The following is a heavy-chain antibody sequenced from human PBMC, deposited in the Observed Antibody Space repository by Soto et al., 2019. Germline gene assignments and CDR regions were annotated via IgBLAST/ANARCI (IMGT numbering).Heavy chain of an antibody. Sequence: QMRLVQSGAEVKKPGSSVKVSCKASGDTFSNFAFSWVRRAPGQGLEWMGGINPMFIEPEYAQKFRDRITIVADESTSTVYLELRSLRSDDTGVYFCSRDPRSTGWGSHAFSGMDVWGQGTTVTVTS. V-gene: IGHV1-69*01. CDR1: GDTFSNFA. CDR3: SRDPRSTGWGSHAFSGMDV. CDR2: INPMFIEP. J-gene: IGHJ6*02. D-gene: IGHD2-2*01.